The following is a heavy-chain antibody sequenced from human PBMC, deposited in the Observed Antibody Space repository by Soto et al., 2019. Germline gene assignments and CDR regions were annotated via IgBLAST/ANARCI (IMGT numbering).Heavy chain of an antibody. D-gene: IGHD2-2*01. CDR1: GGSIRSGDYY. CDR3: ARAIMSADHFDY. CDR2: VHYSGNT. J-gene: IGHJ4*02. V-gene: IGHV4-30-4*01. Sequence: SETLSLTCTVSGGSIRSGDYYWGWIRQTPERGLEWCGYVHYSGNTFYNPSLKSRATISLDTSRNQFSLNLSSVTAADSAVYYRARAIMSADHFDYCVPGALVT.